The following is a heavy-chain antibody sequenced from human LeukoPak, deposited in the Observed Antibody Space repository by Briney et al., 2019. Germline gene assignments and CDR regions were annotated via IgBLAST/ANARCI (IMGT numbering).Heavy chain of an antibody. D-gene: IGHD4-23*01. CDR1: GFTFSSYW. Sequence: GGSLRLSCAASGFTFSSYWMNWVRQAPGKGLVWVSRIASDGSSTTYADSVKGRFSISRDNAKNTLYLQMISLRVEDTAVYYCARGRPHGNDYWGQGTLVTVSS. CDR2: IASDGSST. V-gene: IGHV3-74*01. J-gene: IGHJ4*02. CDR3: ARGRPHGNDY.